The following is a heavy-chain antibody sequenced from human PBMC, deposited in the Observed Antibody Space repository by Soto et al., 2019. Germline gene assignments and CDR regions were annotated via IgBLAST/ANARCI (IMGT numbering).Heavy chain of an antibody. CDR3: ARHIKVETGYYYKVYHFVY. J-gene: IGHJ4*02. CDR1: GGSISSSSYY. D-gene: IGHD5-12*01. CDR2: IYYSGST. Sequence: PSETLSLTCTVSGGSISSSSYYWGWIRQAPGKGLEWIGSIYYSGSTYYNPSLKSRVTISVDTSKNQFSLKLSSVTATDTAVYYCARHIKVETGYYYKVYHFVYGGQGTLFTVST. V-gene: IGHV4-39*01.